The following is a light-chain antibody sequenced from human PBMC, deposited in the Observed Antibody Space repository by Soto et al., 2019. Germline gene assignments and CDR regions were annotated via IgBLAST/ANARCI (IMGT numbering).Light chain of an antibody. CDR1: SGDIGSYNR. CDR2: EVT. CDR3: SSYTNINTGACV. Sequence: QSVLTQPASVSGSPGQSITISCTGTSGDIGSYNRVSWYQQHPGKAPKLIIYEVTDRPSGVSNRFSGSKSGNTASLTISELQAEDEAEYYCSSYTNINTGACVFGTGTKVTVL. V-gene: IGLV2-14*01. J-gene: IGLJ1*01.